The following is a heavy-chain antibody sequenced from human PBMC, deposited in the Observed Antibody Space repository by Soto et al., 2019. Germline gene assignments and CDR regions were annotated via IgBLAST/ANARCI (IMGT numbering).Heavy chain of an antibody. Sequence: GASVKVSCKASGYTFASYGISWVRQAPGQGLEWMGWSSTSSGDTKSAQSLQGRVTLSTDTSTSTAYMELRGLGSDDTAVYYCAREYCDSARCVDPDYWSQGAVVTVSS. J-gene: IGHJ4*02. CDR1: GYTFASYG. CDR2: SSTSSGDT. D-gene: IGHD2-2*01. V-gene: IGHV1-18*01. CDR3: AREYCDSARCVDPDY.